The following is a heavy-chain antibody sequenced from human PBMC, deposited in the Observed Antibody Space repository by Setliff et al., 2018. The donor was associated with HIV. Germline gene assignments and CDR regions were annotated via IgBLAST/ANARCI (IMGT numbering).Heavy chain of an antibody. CDR3: AREIGDGSGTLNAFDI. J-gene: IGHJ3*02. D-gene: IGHD3-10*01. CDR1: DSGTYY. Sequence: SETLSLTCTVSDSGTYYWSWIRQPAGKGLEWIGRVSSRGDTNYNPSLKSRVTISIDTSKNQFSLKLSSVTAADTAVCYCAREIGDGSGTLNAFDIWGQGTMVTVSS. V-gene: IGHV4-61*02. CDR2: VSSRGDT.